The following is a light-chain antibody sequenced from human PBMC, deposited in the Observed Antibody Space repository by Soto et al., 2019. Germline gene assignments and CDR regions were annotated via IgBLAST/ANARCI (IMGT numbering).Light chain of an antibody. CDR1: SSNIGAGYD. CDR3: QSYDSSLDLYV. J-gene: IGLJ1*01. Sequence: QSVLTQPPSVSGAPGQRVTISCTGSSSNIGAGYDVHWYQQLPGTAPKLLIYGNSNRPSGVPDRFSGSKSGTSASLAITGLQAEDEADYYCQSYDSSLDLYVFGTGTKLTV. CDR2: GNS. V-gene: IGLV1-40*01.